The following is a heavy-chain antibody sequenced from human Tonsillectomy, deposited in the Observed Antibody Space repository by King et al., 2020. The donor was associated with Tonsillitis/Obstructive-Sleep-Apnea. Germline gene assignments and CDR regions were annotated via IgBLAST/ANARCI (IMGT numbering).Heavy chain of an antibody. D-gene: IGHD6-13*01. V-gene: IGHV4-34*01. CDR3: ASAGPNYFYLKQLVHDAFDI. Sequence: VQLQQWGAGLLKPSETLSLTCAVYGGSFSGYYWSWIRQPPGKGLEWIGEINHSGSTNYNPSLKSRVTISVDTSKNQFSLKLSSVTAADTAVYYCASAGPNYFYLKQLVHDAFDIWGQGTMVTVSS. CDR1: GGSFSGYY. CDR2: INHSGST. J-gene: IGHJ3*02.